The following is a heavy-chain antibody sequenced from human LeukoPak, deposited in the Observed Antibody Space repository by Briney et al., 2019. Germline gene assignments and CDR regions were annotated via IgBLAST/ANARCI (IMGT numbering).Heavy chain of an antibody. CDR2: IYYSGST. Sequence: SETLSLTCTVSGGSISSYFWSWIRQPPGEGLGWNGYIYYSGSTNYNPSPKTRVTISVDTSTNQLSLKLSSVTAADTAVYYCAGGRLGSGLAAAFDIWGQGTMVTVSS. CDR3: AGGRLGSGLAAAFDI. V-gene: IGHV4-59*01. J-gene: IGHJ3*02. D-gene: IGHD6-25*01. CDR1: GGSISSYF.